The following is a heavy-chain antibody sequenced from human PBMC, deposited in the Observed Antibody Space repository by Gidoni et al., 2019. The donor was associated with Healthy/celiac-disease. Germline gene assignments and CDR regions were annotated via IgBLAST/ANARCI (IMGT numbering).Heavy chain of an antibody. D-gene: IGHD6-13*01. Sequence: GLEWVSASSGSGGSTYYADSVKGRFTISRDNSKNTLYLQMNSLRAEDTAVYYCAKSVYSSSWLAYYYYGMDVWGQGTTVTVSS. CDR3: AKSVYSSSWLAYYYYGMDV. V-gene: IGHV3-23*01. J-gene: IGHJ6*02. CDR2: SSGSGGST.